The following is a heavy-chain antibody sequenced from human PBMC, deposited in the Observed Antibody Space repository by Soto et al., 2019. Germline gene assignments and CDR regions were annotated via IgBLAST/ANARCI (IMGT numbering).Heavy chain of an antibody. Sequence: SETLSLTCTVSGDSITSGGYLWTWIRQPPGQGLEWLGHIHHSGRTYYSPSLKSRVTISMDGSNNRFPLRLTSVTAADTAVYYCARGQYCSGGSCYSEPFTYCGQGTTVTV. D-gene: IGHD2-15*01. CDR1: GDSITSGGYL. CDR2: IHHSGRT. V-gene: IGHV4-30-2*01. J-gene: IGHJ4*02. CDR3: ARGQYCSGGSCYSEPFTY.